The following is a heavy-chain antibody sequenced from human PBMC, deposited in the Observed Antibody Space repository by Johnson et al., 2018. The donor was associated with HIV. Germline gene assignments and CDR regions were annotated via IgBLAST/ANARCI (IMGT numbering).Heavy chain of an antibody. CDR3: ALEAVRSTDAFDI. Sequence: QVQLVESGGGVVQPGRSLRLSCAASGFTFSDYYMSWIRQAPGKGLEWVSYISSSGSTIYYADSVKGRFTISRDNAKNSLYLQMNSLRAEDTAVYYCALEAVRSTDAFDIWGQGTMVIVSS. V-gene: IGHV3-11*04. CDR2: ISSSGSTI. J-gene: IGHJ3*02. D-gene: IGHD3-10*01. CDR1: GFTFSDYY.